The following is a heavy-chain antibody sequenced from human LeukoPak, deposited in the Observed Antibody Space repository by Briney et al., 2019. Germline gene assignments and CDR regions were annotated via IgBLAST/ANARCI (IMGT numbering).Heavy chain of an antibody. D-gene: IGHD3-10*01. CDR1: GYTFTSYD. V-gene: IGHV1-8*01. CDR3: AREGVITMVRGVIIQHYGMTS. CDR2: MNPNSGNT. Sequence: ASVKVSCKASGYTFTSYDINWVRQATGQGLEWMGWMNPNSGNTGYAQKFQGRVTMTRNTSISTAYMELSSLRSEDTAVYYCAREGVITMVRGVIIQHYGMTSGAKGPRSPSP. J-gene: IGHJ6*02.